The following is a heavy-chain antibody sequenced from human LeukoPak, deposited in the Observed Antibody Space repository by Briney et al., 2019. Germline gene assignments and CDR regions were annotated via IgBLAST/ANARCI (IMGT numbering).Heavy chain of an antibody. V-gene: IGHV4-39*01. CDR2: IYYSGSA. CDR3: ASPRLRAVAGSIAFDI. Sequence: SETLSLTCTVSGGSISSRHYCWGWIRQPPGKGLEWIGSIYYSGSAYYNPSLTSRLTMLIDTSENQFSLNLNSVTAADTAIYYCASPRLRAVAGSIAFDIWGQGTMVTVSS. CDR1: GGSISSRHYC. D-gene: IGHD6-19*01. J-gene: IGHJ3*02.